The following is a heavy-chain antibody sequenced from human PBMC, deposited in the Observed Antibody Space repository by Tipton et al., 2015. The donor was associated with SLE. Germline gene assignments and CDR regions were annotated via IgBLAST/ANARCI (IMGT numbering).Heavy chain of an antibody. J-gene: IGHJ3*02. CDR1: GGSFSGYY. V-gene: IGHV4-34*01. CDR2: INHRGST. CDR3: ARGPGGSYGSGRAFDI. D-gene: IGHD5-18*01. Sequence: TLSLTCAVYGGSFSGYYWSWIRQPPGKGLEWIGEINHRGSTNYNPSLKSRVTISVDTSKNQFSLKLSSVTAADTAGYYCARGPGGSYGSGRAFDIWGQGTIVTASS.